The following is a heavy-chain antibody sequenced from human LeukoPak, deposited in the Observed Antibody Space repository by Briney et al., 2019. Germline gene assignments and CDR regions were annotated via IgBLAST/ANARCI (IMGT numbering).Heavy chain of an antibody. CDR1: GFTFSNSW. D-gene: IGHD5-24*01. CDR2: IKEDGSDK. Sequence: GGSLRLSCLASGFTFSNSWMTWVRQAPGRGLEWVANIKEDGSDKQYVDSVRGRFTISRDNAKNSVSLQMDGLRAKDTAVYYCARDLIDGYNLYYYYGMDVWGQGTTVTVSS. V-gene: IGHV3-7*01. CDR3: ARDLIDGYNLYYYYGMDV. J-gene: IGHJ6*02.